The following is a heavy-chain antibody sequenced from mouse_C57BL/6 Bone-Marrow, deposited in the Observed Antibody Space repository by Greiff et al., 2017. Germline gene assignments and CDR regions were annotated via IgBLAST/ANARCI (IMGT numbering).Heavy chain of an antibody. D-gene: IGHD1-1*01. CDR2: IDPNSGGT. Sequence: QVQLQQPGAELVKPGASVKLSCKASGYTFTSYWMHWVKQRPGRGLEWIGRIDPNSGGTKYNEKFKSKATLTVDKPSSTAYMQLSSLTSEDSAVXDCARGAFFYYGRETAWFAYWGQGTLVTVSA. V-gene: IGHV1-72*01. CDR3: ARGAFFYYGRETAWFAY. J-gene: IGHJ3*01. CDR1: GYTFTSYW.